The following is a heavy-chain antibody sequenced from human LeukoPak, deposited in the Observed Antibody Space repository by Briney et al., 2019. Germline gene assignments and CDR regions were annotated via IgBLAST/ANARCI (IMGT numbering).Heavy chain of an antibody. V-gene: IGHV4-59*11. Sequence: SETLSLTCTVSGGSISRPYWSWIRQPPGEELEWIGYVYSDGRTNFNPSLKSRVTMSIDTSKSQFSLRLTSVTAADAAVYYCARGGGLYFGDLFSAGYMDVWGKGTTVTVSS. J-gene: IGHJ6*03. CDR2: VYSDGRT. CDR3: ARGGGLYFGDLFSAGYMDV. CDR1: GGSISRPY. D-gene: IGHD3-10*01.